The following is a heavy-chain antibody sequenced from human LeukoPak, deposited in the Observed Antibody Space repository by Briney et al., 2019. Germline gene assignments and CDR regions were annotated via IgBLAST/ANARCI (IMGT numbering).Heavy chain of an antibody. CDR3: ARGTIPAGQQYYYYMDV. J-gene: IGHJ6*03. V-gene: IGHV4-4*07. CDR1: GGSISSYY. D-gene: IGHD2-2*01. Sequence: SETLSLTCTVSGGSISSYYWNWIRQPAGKGLEWVGRFYTSANINYNPSLKSRVTMSVDTSKNQFSLRLSSVTAADTAVYYCARGTIPAGQQYYYYMDVWGKGTTVTVSS. CDR2: FYTSANI.